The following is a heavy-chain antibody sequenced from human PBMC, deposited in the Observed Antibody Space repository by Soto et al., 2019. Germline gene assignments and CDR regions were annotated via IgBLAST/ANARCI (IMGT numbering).Heavy chain of an antibody. CDR1: GYSISSGYH. Sequence: LSLTCTVSGYSISSGYHWAWIRQPPGKGLEWLGSVHYSGNTYYNPSPKSRLTISVDKSKNQFSLNLSSVTAADTAVYYCARQDRVVAEGRWFDPWGQGTLVTVSS. CDR2: VHYSGNT. D-gene: IGHD2-15*01. V-gene: IGHV4-38-2*02. J-gene: IGHJ5*02. CDR3: ARQDRVVAEGRWFDP.